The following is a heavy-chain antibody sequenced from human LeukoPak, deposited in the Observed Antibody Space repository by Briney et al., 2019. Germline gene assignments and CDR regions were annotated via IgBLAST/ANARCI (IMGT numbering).Heavy chain of an antibody. CDR3: ARDLVTVTKGFDI. D-gene: IGHD4-17*01. Sequence: SETLSLTCTVSGGSISSYFWSWIRQPPGKGLEWIGYIYYGGSTNYNPSLKSRATISMDTSKNQFSLKLSSVTAADTAVYYCARDLVTVTKGFDIWGQGTMVSVSS. V-gene: IGHV4-59*01. J-gene: IGHJ3*02. CDR1: GGSISSYF. CDR2: IYYGGST.